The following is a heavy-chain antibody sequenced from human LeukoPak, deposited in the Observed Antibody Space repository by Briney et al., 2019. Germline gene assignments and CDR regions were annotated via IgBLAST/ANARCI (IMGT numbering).Heavy chain of an antibody. CDR2: IKSKTDGGTT. CDR1: GFTFSNAW. CDR3: TTDEVVAATFADY. D-gene: IGHD2-15*01. Sequence: GGSLRLSCAASGFTFSNAWMSWVRQAPGKGLEWVGRIKSKTDGGTTDYAAPVKGRFATSRDDSKNTLYLQMNSLKTEDTAVYYCTTDEVVAATFADYWGQGTLVTVSS. J-gene: IGHJ4*02. V-gene: IGHV3-15*01.